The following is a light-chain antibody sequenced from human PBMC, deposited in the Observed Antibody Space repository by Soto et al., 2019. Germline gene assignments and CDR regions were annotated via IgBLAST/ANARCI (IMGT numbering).Light chain of an antibody. Sequence: EIVLTQSPGTLSVSPGERATLSCRASQSVSSKLAWYQQKPGQAPRLLFYGASTGATGIPARFSGSGSETEFTLSISSLQSEDFAVSYCQQYNNWPGTFGQGTKV. CDR1: QSVSSK. CDR2: GAS. V-gene: IGKV3-15*01. J-gene: IGKJ1*01. CDR3: QQYNNWPGT.